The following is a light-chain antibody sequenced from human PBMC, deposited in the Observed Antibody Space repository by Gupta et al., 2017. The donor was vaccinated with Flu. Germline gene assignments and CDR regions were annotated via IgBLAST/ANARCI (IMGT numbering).Light chain of an antibody. Sequence: NFMLTQPHSVSESSGKTVTISCTRSSGNIASNCMQWYQQRPGSAPTTVIYEDDQRPSGVPDRFSGSIDSSSNSASLTISGLKTEDEADYYCQSFDASTWVFGGGTKLTVL. CDR1: SGNIASNC. CDR2: EDD. J-gene: IGLJ3*02. CDR3: QSFDASTWV. V-gene: IGLV6-57*03.